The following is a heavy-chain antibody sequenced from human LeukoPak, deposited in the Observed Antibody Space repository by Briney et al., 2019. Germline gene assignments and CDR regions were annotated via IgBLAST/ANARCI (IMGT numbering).Heavy chain of an antibody. CDR3: AGRIFDI. Sequence: GGSLRLSCTASELTFSRYWMSWARQARGKGRECVVNIKEGGSEKYYMDSVKGRLTISRDNAKHSLSLQMNSLRAEYTAVYYCAGRIFDIWGQGTMVTVSS. J-gene: IGHJ3*02. D-gene: IGHD1-26*01. CDR1: ELTFSRYW. V-gene: IGHV3-7*01. CDR2: IKEGGSEK.